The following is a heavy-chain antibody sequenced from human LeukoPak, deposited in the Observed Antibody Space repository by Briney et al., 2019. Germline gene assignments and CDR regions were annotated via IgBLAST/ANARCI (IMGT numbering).Heavy chain of an antibody. Sequence: ASVKVSCKASGYTFTSYYMHWVRQAPGQGLEWMGIINPSGGSTSYAQKFQGRVTMTRDTSTSTVYMELSSLRSEDTAVYYCARDLPRRYCSSTSCYRTADYWGQGTLVTVSS. CDR3: ARDLPRRYCSSTSCYRTADY. V-gene: IGHV1-46*01. CDR2: INPSGGST. J-gene: IGHJ4*02. CDR1: GYTFTSYY. D-gene: IGHD2-2*01.